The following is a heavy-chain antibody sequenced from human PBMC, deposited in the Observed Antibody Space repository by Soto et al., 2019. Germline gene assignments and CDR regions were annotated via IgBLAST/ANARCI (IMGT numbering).Heavy chain of an antibody. J-gene: IGHJ4*02. CDR3: ARDPSSQGYYFDY. Sequence: QVHLVESGGGVVQPGMSLRLSCTASGFRFSDYGFHWVRQAPGKGLEWVAVLWYDGSYRYYADSVKGRFTVSRDNSKNTLYLQIDSLRAEDTAVYFCARDPSSQGYYFDYWGQGTLLTVSS. D-gene: IGHD2-15*01. CDR2: LWYDGSYR. CDR1: GFRFSDYG. V-gene: IGHV3-33*01.